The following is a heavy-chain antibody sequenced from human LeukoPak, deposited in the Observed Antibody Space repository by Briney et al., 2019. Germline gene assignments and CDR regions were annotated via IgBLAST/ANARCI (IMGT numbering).Heavy chain of an antibody. D-gene: IGHD5-12*01. CDR1: GGTFSSYA. J-gene: IGHJ4*02. V-gene: IGHV7-4-1*02. Sequence: ASVKVSCKASGGTFSSYAISWVRQAPGQGLEWMGWIDTNTGNPTYAQGFTGRFVFSLDTSVSTAFLQISSLEAEDTAVYYCARVLSSGYAIGFDYWGQGTLVTVSS. CDR3: ARVLSSGYAIGFDY. CDR2: IDTNTGNP.